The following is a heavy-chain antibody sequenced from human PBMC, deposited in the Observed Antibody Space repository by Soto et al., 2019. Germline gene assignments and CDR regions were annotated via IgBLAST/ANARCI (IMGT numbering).Heavy chain of an antibody. CDR1: GGSISSGGYY. J-gene: IGHJ6*02. CDR2: IYYSGST. Sequence: QLQLQESGPGLVKPSQTLSITCTVSGGSISSGGYYWSWLRQHPGKGLEWIGYIYYSGSTYYNPSLQSRVTISVDTSKNQFSLKLSSVTAADTAVYYCARGSDTAMVPYYYGMDVWGQGTTVTVSS. V-gene: IGHV4-31*03. CDR3: ARGSDTAMVPYYYGMDV. D-gene: IGHD5-18*01.